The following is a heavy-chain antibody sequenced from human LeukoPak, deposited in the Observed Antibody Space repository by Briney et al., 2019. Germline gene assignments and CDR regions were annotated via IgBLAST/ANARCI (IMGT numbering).Heavy chain of an antibody. Sequence: GGSLRLSCTASGFIFSAYDIHWVRQAPGKGLEWVAGNNQYNVEFVRGRFTISRDNSKNTVYLQMNSLTVEDTAVYYCARDPPRVRNSRGDGLDVWGQGTTVTVSS. CDR3: ARDPPRVRNSRGDGLDV. D-gene: IGHD4-23*01. J-gene: IGHJ6*02. V-gene: IGHV3-33*08. CDR2: GNNQ. CDR1: GFIFSAYD.